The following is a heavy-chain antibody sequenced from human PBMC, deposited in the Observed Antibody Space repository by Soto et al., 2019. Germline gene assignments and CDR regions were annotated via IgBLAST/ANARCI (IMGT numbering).Heavy chain of an antibody. CDR3: ARDRGRVGITIFGVVMNYGMDV. D-gene: IGHD3-3*01. CDR1: GGSISSGGYY. CDR2: IYYSGST. V-gene: IGHV4-31*03. J-gene: IGHJ6*02. Sequence: SETLSLTCTVSGGSISSGGYYWSWIRQHPGKGLEWIGYIYYSGSTYYNPSLKSRVTISVDTSKNQFSLKLSSVNAAVTAVYYGARDRGRVGITIFGVVMNYGMDVWGQGTTVTVSS.